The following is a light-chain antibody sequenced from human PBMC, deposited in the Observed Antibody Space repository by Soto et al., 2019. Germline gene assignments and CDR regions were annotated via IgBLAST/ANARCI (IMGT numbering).Light chain of an antibody. Sequence: EIVMTQSPATLSVSPGERATLSCRASQSVSSSLAWYQQKPGQAPRLLIYGASTRATGIPARFSGSGSGTEFTLTISSLQSEDFAVYYCQQYNNWPPGTFGQGTKV. V-gene: IGKV3-15*01. CDR1: QSVSSS. CDR2: GAS. J-gene: IGKJ1*01. CDR3: QQYNNWPPGT.